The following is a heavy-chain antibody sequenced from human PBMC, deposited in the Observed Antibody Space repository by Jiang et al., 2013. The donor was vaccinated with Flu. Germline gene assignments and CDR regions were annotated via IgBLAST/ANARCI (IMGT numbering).Heavy chain of an antibody. D-gene: IGHD5-18*01. CDR3: AKSVTALYYGLDV. CDR1: GFTFSNYP. J-gene: IGHJ6*02. V-gene: IGHV3-23*04. CDR2: ISGSGGST. Sequence: VQLVESAGGLVQPGGSLRLSCAASGFTFSNYPMTWVRQVPGKGLEWVSTISGSGGSTYYADSVRGRFTISRDNSKNTLYVQMNSLRAEDTAIYYCAKSVTALYYGLDVWGQGTTVTVSS.